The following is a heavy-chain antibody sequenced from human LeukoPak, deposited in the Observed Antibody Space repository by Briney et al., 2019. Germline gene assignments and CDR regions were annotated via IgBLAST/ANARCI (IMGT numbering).Heavy chain of an antibody. V-gene: IGHV4-59*08. CDR2: IYYSGST. J-gene: IGHJ6*03. CDR3: ARAEGGYDYGYYYYYMDV. CDR1: GGSISSYY. D-gene: IGHD5-12*01. Sequence: SETLSLTCTVSGGSISSYYWSWIRQPPGKGLEWIGYIYYSGSTNYNPSLKSRVTISVDTSKNQFSLKLSSVTAADTAVYYCARAEGGYDYGYYYYYMDVWGKGTTVTISS.